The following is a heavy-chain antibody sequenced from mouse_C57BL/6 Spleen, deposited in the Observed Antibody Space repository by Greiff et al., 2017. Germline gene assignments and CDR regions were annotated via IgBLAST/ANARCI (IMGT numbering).Heavy chain of an antibody. J-gene: IGHJ2*01. Sequence: EVMLVESGGDLVKPGGSLKLSCAASGFTFSSYGMSWVRQTPGKRLEWVATISSGGSYTYYPDSVKGRFTISGDNAYNTAYLQMSSLKSGRTAMYYCARQGYENYFDNWGKDTTLTVSS. CDR1: GFTFSSYG. D-gene: IGHD2-2*01. CDR3: ARQGYENYFDN. CDR2: ISSGGSYT. V-gene: IGHV5-6*01.